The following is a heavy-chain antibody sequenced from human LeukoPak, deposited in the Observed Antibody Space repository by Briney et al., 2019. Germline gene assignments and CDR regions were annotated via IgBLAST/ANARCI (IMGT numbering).Heavy chain of an antibody. CDR1: GDSISSYF. Sequence: SETLSLTCNVSGDSISSYFWSWIRQPAGKGLEWVGYISYSGSTKYSPSLESRVTISRDTSKNRFSLNLRSVTAEDTAIYYCARHFQYNVYNRYFDYWGQGTLVTVSS. J-gene: IGHJ4*02. D-gene: IGHD5/OR15-5a*01. CDR2: ISYSGST. CDR3: ARHFQYNVYNRYFDY. V-gene: IGHV4-59*08.